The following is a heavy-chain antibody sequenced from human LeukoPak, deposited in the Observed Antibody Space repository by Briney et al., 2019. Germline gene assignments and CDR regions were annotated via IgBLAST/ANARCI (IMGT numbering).Heavy chain of an antibody. CDR2: IYSGGST. CDR3: ARAGYYYDSSGYWPSGDY. D-gene: IGHD3-22*01. CDR1: GFTVSSNY. Sequence: PGGSLRLSCAASGFTVSSNYMSWVRQAPGKGLEWVSVIYSGGSTYYADSGKGRFTISRDNFKNTLYLQMNSLRAEDTAVYYCARAGYYYDSSGYWPSGDYWGQGTLVTVSS. V-gene: IGHV3-53*01. J-gene: IGHJ4*02.